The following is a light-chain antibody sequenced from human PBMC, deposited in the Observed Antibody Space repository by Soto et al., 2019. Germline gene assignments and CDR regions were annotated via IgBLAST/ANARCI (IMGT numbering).Light chain of an antibody. V-gene: IGKV3D-20*02. CDR1: QSVSSSY. J-gene: IGKJ5*01. CDR2: GAS. CDR3: HQRQYWPPIN. Sequence: IVLTHSPGTLSLSPWERATLSCRASQSVSSSYLAWYQQKPGQAPRLLIYGASNRATGIPARFSGSGSGTDFTLTISSLEPEDFAVYYCHQRQYWPPINFGQGTRLEIK.